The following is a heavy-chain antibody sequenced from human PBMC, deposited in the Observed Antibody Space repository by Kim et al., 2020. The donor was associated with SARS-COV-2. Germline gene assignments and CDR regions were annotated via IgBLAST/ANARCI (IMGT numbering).Heavy chain of an antibody. Sequence: PSFQGQVTISADKSISTAYLQWSSLKASDTAMYYCAMPRTSYYDGDAFDIWGQGTMVTVSS. V-gene: IGHV5-51*01. J-gene: IGHJ3*02. D-gene: IGHD3-22*01. CDR3: AMPRTSYYDGDAFDI.